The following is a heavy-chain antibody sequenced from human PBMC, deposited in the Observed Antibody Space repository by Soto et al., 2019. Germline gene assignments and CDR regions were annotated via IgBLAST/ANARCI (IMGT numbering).Heavy chain of an antibody. D-gene: IGHD2-2*01. CDR3: ARGGGYCSSTSCYRWFDP. CDR2: IYHSGST. CDR1: GGSISSGGYS. Sequence: QLQLQESGSGLVKPSQTLSLTCAVSGGSISSGGYSWSWIRQPPGKGLEWIGYIYHSGSTYYNPSLKRRVTISVDRSKNQFSLKLSSVTAADTAVYYCARGGGYCSSTSCYRWFDPWGQGTLVTVSS. V-gene: IGHV4-30-2*01. J-gene: IGHJ5*02.